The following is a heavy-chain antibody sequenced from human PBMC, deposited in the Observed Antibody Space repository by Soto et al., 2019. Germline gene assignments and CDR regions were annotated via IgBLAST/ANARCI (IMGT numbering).Heavy chain of an antibody. J-gene: IGHJ6*02. Sequence: QVQLVQSGDEVKKPGASVKVSCKASGYSFVNYGIAWVRQAPGQGLEWMGWISPYTGNTHSATKVQGRLTMTTATSTSTAYMDLGSLTSDDTAVYYCVMVDNYVTPTPQDVWGQGTTVTASS. CDR3: VMVDNYVTPTPQDV. CDR1: GYSFVNYG. CDR2: ISPYTGNT. V-gene: IGHV1-18*01. D-gene: IGHD3-16*01.